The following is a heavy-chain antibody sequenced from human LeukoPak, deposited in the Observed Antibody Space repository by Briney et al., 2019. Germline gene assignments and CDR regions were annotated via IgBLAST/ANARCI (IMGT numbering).Heavy chain of an antibody. D-gene: IGHD3-22*01. J-gene: IGHJ4*02. CDR3: AKYYYDTSGYYSYYFDY. CDR1: GYSITSGSY. Sequence: SETLSLTCIVSGYSITSGSYWGWIRQPPGKGLEWIGTIYHTGTTYYNPSLKSRVTMSLDTSKNQFSLKLSSVTAADTAVYYCAKYYYDTSGYYSYYFDYWGQGTLVTVSS. V-gene: IGHV4-38-2*02. CDR2: IYHTGTT.